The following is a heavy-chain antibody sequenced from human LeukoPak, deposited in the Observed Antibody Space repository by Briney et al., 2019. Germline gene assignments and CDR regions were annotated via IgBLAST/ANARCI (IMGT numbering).Heavy chain of an antibody. J-gene: IGHJ4*02. CDR1: GGTFSSYA. Sequence: SVKVSCKASGGTFSSYAISWVRQAPGQGLEWMGGIIPIFGTANYAQKFQGRVTITADESTSTAYMELRSLRSDDTAVYYCARLGELLYFDYWGQGTLVTVSS. D-gene: IGHD1-26*01. CDR3: ARLGELLYFDY. CDR2: IIPIFGTA. V-gene: IGHV1-69*13.